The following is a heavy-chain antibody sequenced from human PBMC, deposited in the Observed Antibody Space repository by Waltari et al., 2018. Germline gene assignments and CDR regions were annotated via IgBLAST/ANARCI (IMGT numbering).Heavy chain of an antibody. Sequence: QVQLQESGPGLVKPSETLSLTCPVTGGSISSNYWSWIRQPQGKGLEWIGYIYYSGSTNYNPSLKSRVTISVDTSKNQFSLKLSSVTAADTAVYYCARDRGIVVVPAAHSRAFDIWGQGTMVTVSS. CDR3: ARDRGIVVVPAAHSRAFDI. CDR1: GGSISSNY. D-gene: IGHD2-2*01. J-gene: IGHJ3*02. V-gene: IGHV4-59*01. CDR2: IYYSGST.